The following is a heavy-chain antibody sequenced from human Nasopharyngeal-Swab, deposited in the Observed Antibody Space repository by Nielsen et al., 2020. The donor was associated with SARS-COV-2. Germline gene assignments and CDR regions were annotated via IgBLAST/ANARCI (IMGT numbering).Heavy chain of an antibody. CDR3: ARGYTSGWYHDY. D-gene: IGHD6-13*01. CDR1: GSLYSNDA. J-gene: IGHJ4*02. Sequence: ASVKVSCKASGSLYSNDAIHWVRQAPGQGLVWMGYVYMGSRNTRSSEKFQGRVTFTRDQSETTAYMELTGLTSKDTALFFCARGYTSGWYHDYWGQGTLLTVSS. V-gene: IGHV1-3*04. CDR2: VYMGSRNT.